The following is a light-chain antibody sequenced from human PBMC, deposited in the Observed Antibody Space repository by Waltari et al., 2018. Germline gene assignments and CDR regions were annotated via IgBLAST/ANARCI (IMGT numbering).Light chain of an antibody. CDR3: QQYDNSPLT. Sequence: DIQMTQSPSSLSASVGDRVHITCRASQGISNWLAWYQQKPGKAPKLLIYRASNLETGVPSRFSGSGSGTDFTLTITSLQPEDIAIYYCQQYDNSPLTFGGGTKVEIK. CDR2: RAS. CDR1: QGISNW. J-gene: IGKJ4*01. V-gene: IGKV1-33*01.